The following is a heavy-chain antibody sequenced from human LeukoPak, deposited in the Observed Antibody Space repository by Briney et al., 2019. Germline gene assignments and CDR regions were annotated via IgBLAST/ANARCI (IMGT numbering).Heavy chain of an antibody. CDR3: ARSREWLYSWFDP. D-gene: IGHD3-3*01. J-gene: IGHJ5*02. CDR1: GGSISGYY. CDR2: INHSRST. V-gene: IGHV4-34*01. Sequence: SETQSLTCAVYGGSISGYYWSWIRQPPGKGLEWIGEINHSRSTNYNPSLKSRVTISVDTSKNQFSLKLSSVTAADTAVYYCARSREWLYSWFDPWGQGTLVTVSS.